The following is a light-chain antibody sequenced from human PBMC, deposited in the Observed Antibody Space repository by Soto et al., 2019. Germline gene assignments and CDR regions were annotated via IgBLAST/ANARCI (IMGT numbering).Light chain of an antibody. CDR2: DAS. CDR3: QQRSNWPPIT. CDR1: QYISSD. J-gene: IGKJ5*01. V-gene: IGKV3-11*01. Sequence: EIVLTQSPATLSLSPGERATLSCRASQYISSDLAWYQQKPGQAPRLLIYDASDRATGIPGRFSGSGSGTAFSVTITSLEPEDFAVYYCQQRSNWPPITFGQGTRLEIK.